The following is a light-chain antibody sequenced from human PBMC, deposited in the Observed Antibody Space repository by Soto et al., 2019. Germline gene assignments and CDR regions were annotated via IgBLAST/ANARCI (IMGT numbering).Light chain of an antibody. CDR1: KLGDKY. J-gene: IGLJ2*01. V-gene: IGLV3-1*01. Sequence: SYELTQPPSVSVSPGQTASITCSGDKLGDKYACWYQQKPDQSPVLVIYQDSKRPSGIPERFSGSNSGNTATLTISGTQAMDEADYYCQAWDSSTLVVFGGGTKVTVL. CDR2: QDS. CDR3: QAWDSSTLVV.